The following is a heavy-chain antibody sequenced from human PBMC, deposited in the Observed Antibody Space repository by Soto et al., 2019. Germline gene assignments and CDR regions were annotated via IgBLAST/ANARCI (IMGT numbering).Heavy chain of an antibody. CDR3: ARGSSSDY. J-gene: IGHJ4*02. CDR1: GGSISSGGYY. CDR2: FFYSGSP. Sequence: QVQLQESGPGLVKPSQTLSLTCTVSGGSISSGGYYWNWIRQHPGKGLEWICNFFYSGSPSYNPSFKSRLNISLATSKNQFSLKLTSVTAADTAVYYCARGSSSDYWGQGTLVTVSS. V-gene: IGHV4-31*03.